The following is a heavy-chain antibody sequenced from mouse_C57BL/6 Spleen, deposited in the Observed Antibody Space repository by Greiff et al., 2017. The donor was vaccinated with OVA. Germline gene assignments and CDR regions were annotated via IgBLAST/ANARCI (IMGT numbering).Heavy chain of an antibody. V-gene: IGHV1-59*01. CDR3: ARRYSNYFDY. D-gene: IGHD2-5*01. CDR2: IDPSDSYT. J-gene: IGHJ2*01. CDR1: GYTFTSYW. Sequence: QVQLQQSGAELVRPGTSVKLSCKASGYTFTSYWMHWVKQRPGQGLEWIGVIDPSDSYTNYNQKFKGKATLTVDTSSSTAYMQLSSLTSEDSAVYYCARRYSNYFDYWGQGTTLTVSS.